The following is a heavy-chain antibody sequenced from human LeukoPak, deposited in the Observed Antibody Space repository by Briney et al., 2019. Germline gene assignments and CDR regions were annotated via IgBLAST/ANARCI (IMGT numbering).Heavy chain of an antibody. J-gene: IGHJ4*02. V-gene: IGHV3-23*01. CDR3: AKLTMVRGVNPPFDY. CDR2: ISGSGGST. Sequence: GGSLRLSCAASGFTFSSYGMSWVRQAPGKGLEWVSAISGSGGSTYYADSVKGRFTISRDNSKNTLYLQMNSLRAEDTAVYYCAKLTMVRGVNPPFDYWGQGTLVTVSS. CDR1: GFTFSSYG. D-gene: IGHD3-10*01.